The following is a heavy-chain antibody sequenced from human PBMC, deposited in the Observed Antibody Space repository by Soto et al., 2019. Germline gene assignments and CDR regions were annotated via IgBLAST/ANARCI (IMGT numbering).Heavy chain of an antibody. J-gene: IGHJ5*02. Sequence: SETLSLTCTVTGASISGFYWSWIRKSAGKGLEWIGRIYATGTTDYNPSLKSRVMMSVDTSKKQFSLKLRSVTAADTAVYYCVRDGTKTLRDWFDPWGQGISVTSPQ. CDR1: GASISGFY. D-gene: IGHD1-1*01. CDR3: VRDGTKTLRDWFDP. V-gene: IGHV4-4*07. CDR2: IYATGTT.